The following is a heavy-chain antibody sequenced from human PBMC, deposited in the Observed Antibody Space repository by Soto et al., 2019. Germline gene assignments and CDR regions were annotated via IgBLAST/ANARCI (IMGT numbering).Heavy chain of an antibody. Sequence: LSLTCTVSGASINSGGYYWSWIRQLPGKGLEWIGYIYFSGSTYYNPSLESRVTISLDTSQNQFSLKLSSVTAADTAVYYCASGNAWEVILAYWGQGTLVTVSS. CDR2: IYFSGST. CDR3: ASGNAWEVILAY. V-gene: IGHV4-31*03. J-gene: IGHJ4*02. D-gene: IGHD1-26*01. CDR1: GASINSGGYY.